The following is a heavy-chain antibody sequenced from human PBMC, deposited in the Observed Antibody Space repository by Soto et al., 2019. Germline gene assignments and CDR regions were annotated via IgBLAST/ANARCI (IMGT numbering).Heavy chain of an antibody. Sequence: GGSLRLSCAASGFTFSSYGMHWVRQAPGKGLEWVAVISYDGSNKYYADSVKGRFTISRDNSKNTLYLQMSSLRADDTAVYYCAPMGVWGQGTTVTVSS. J-gene: IGHJ6*02. CDR1: GFTFSSYG. CDR3: APMGV. CDR2: ISYDGSNK. V-gene: IGHV3-30*03.